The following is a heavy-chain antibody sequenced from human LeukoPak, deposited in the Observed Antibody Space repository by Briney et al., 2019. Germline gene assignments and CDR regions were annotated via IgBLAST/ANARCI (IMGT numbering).Heavy chain of an antibody. CDR2: IIPIFGTA. CDR3: ARHRDYYDSSGYCQGAFDY. V-gene: IGHV1-69*05. CDR1: GGTFSSYA. D-gene: IGHD3-22*01. J-gene: IGHJ4*02. Sequence: LVKVSCKASGGTFSSYAISWVRQAPGQGLEWMGGIIPIFGTANYAQKFQGRVTITTDESTSTAYMELSSLRSEDTAVYYCARHRDYYDSSGYCQGAFDYWGQGTLVTVSS.